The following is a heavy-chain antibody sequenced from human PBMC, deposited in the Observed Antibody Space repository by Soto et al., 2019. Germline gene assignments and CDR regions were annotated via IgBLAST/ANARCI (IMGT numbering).Heavy chain of an antibody. CDR2: MNPNSGNT. V-gene: IGHV1-8*01. Sequence: ASVKVSCKASGYTFTSYDSNWVRQATGQGLEWMGWMNPNSGNTGYAQKLQGRVTMTRNTSISTAYMELSSLRSEDTAVYYCARTYYYGSGSQDAFDIWGQGTMVTVSS. D-gene: IGHD3-10*01. CDR1: GYTFTSYD. CDR3: ARTYYYGSGSQDAFDI. J-gene: IGHJ3*02.